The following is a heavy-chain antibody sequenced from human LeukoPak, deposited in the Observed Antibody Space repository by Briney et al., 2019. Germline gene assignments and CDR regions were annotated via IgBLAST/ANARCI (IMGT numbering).Heavy chain of an antibody. CDR1: GYTFTNNW. D-gene: IGHD6-19*01. CDR2: IYPADSDT. Sequence: GESLKISCKGSGYTFTNNWIGWLRQMPGKGLEWMGMIYPADSDTRYSPSFQGQVTISADKSISTAYLQWSSLKASDTATYYCARSDTSAWPNPIDYWGQGTLVTVSS. J-gene: IGHJ4*02. CDR3: ARSDTSAWPNPIDY. V-gene: IGHV5-51*01.